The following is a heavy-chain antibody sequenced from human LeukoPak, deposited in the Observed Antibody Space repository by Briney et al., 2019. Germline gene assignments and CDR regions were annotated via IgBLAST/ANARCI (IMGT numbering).Heavy chain of an antibody. CDR2: ISYDGSNK. Sequence: GGSLRLSCAASGFTFSSYAMHWVRQAPGKGLEWVAVISYDGSNKYYADSVKGRFTISRDNSKNTLYLQMNSLRAEDTAVYYCARDPGYCSSTSCYTDYWGQGTLVTVSS. D-gene: IGHD2-2*02. V-gene: IGHV3-30-3*01. CDR3: ARDPGYCSSTSCYTDY. J-gene: IGHJ4*02. CDR1: GFTFSSYA.